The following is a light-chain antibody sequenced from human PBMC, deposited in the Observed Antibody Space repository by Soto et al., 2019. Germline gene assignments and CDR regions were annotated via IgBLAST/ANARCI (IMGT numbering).Light chain of an antibody. V-gene: IGLV3-21*04. J-gene: IGLJ1*01. CDR1: SIGSKS. Sequence: SYELTQPPSVSVAPGKTARITCGGSSIGSKSVHWYQQRPGQAPVLVIYYDGRRPSGIPERFSGSNSGNTATLTIGRVEAGDEADYYCQVWDSSSDQYVFGPGTKVTVL. CDR2: YDG. CDR3: QVWDSSSDQYV.